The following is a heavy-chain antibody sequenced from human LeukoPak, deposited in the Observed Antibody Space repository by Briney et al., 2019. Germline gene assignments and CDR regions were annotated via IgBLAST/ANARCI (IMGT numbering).Heavy chain of an antibody. V-gene: IGHV3-7*01. Sequence: GGSLRLSCAASGFTFSSYWMSWVRQAPGKGLGWVANIKQDGSEKYYVDSVKGRFTISRDNAKNSLYLQMNSLRAEDTAVYYCARDEPTMIFGVDWARSDAFDIWGQGTMVTVSS. J-gene: IGHJ3*02. D-gene: IGHD3-3*01. CDR1: GFTFSSYW. CDR3: ARDEPTMIFGVDWARSDAFDI. CDR2: IKQDGSEK.